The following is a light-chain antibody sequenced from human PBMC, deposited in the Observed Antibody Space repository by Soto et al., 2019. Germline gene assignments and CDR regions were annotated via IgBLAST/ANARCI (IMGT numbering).Light chain of an antibody. CDR3: QHRSNSPPTWT. V-gene: IGKV3-11*01. J-gene: IGKJ1*01. CDR2: DTS. CDR1: QRIGTY. Sequence: EIVLTQSPATLSLSPGDRATLSCRASQRIGTYLAWYQQKAGQAPSLLIYDTSNRATGIPTRFSGSGSGTDFTLTISSLEPEDFAVYFCQHRSNSPPTWTFGQGTTVEIK.